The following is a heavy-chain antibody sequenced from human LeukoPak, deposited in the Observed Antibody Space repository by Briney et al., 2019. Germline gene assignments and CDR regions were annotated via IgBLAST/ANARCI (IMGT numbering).Heavy chain of an antibody. CDR2: IYYSGST. CDR1: GGSISSSSYY. V-gene: IGHV4-39*07. J-gene: IGHJ4*01. Sequence: PSETLSLTCTVSGGSISSSSYYWSWIRQPPGKGLEWIGSIYYSGSTYYNPSLKSRVTISVDTPKNQFSLKLSSVTAADTAIYYCARSPHWYDSSGYYILFDYWGQENRVTVSS. CDR3: ARSPHWYDSSGYYILFDY. D-gene: IGHD3-22*01.